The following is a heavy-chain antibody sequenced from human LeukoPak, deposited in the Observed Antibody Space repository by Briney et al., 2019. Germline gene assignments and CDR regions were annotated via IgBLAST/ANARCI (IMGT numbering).Heavy chain of an antibody. CDR1: GFTVISNY. CDR3: ARISIAAAGDFDF. V-gene: IGHV3-53*04. CDR2: IYSGGST. D-gene: IGHD6-13*01. J-gene: IGHJ4*02. Sequence: GGSLRLSCAASGFTVISNYMSWVRQAPGKGLEWVSVIYSGGSTYYADSVRGRFTISRHNSKNTLYLQMNSLRAEDTAVYYCARISIAAAGDFDFWGQGTLVTVSS.